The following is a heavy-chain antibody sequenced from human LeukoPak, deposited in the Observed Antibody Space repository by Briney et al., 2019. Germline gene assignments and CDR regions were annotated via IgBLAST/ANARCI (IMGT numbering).Heavy chain of an antibody. V-gene: IGHV4-4*07. CDR3: ARGSGSYPPLDY. J-gene: IGHJ4*02. D-gene: IGHD3-10*01. CDR2: IFGSGST. CDR1: GGSISSYY. Sequence: SETLSLTCTVSGGSISSYYWSWIRQPAGEGLEWIGRIFGSGSTNYNPSLKSRLTMSADTSKNQFSLKLTSVTAADTAVYYCARGSGSYPPLDYWGQGTLVTVFS.